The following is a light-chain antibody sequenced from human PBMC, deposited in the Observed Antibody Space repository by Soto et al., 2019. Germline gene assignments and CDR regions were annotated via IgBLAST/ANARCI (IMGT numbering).Light chain of an antibody. V-gene: IGKV3-20*01. CDR2: AAS. CDR3: QQYNNWPWT. CDR1: QSVTSNY. Sequence: EIVLTQSPGTLSLSPGERATLSCRASQSVTSNYLAWYQQKPGQAPRILIFAASSRATGIPDKFSGSGSGTDFTLTISSLQSEDFAVYYCQQYNNWPWTFGQGTKVEIK. J-gene: IGKJ1*01.